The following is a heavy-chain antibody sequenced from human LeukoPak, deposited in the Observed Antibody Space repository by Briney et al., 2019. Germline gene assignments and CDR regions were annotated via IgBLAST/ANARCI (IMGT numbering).Heavy chain of an antibody. D-gene: IGHD2/OR15-2a*01. CDR1: GFTFNNYG. Sequence: PGGSLRLSCAASGFTFNNYGMHWVRQAPDKGLEWLAFIRYDGSNTYYADSVKGRFTVSRDDSKNTLYLQMNSLRGDDTAVYYCAKDGTSYYYIYYWGQGTLVTVSS. CDR3: AKDGTSYYYIYY. J-gene: IGHJ4*02. CDR2: IRYDGSNT. V-gene: IGHV3-30*02.